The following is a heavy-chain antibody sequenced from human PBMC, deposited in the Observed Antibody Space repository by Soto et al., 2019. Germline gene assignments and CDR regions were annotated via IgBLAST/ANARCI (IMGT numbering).Heavy chain of an antibody. CDR1: GYTFTSYG. V-gene: IGHV1-18*01. CDR2: ISAYNGNT. J-gene: IGHJ5*02. CDR3: ARDWRMVRGLFGFDP. D-gene: IGHD3-10*01. Sequence: QVQLVQSGAEVKKPGASVKVSCKASGYTFTSYGISWVRQAPGQALEWMGWISAYNGNTNYAQKFQGRDTMTTYTPASTVYMGRRSLRSDDTAVYYCARDWRMVRGLFGFDPWGQGTLVTVSS.